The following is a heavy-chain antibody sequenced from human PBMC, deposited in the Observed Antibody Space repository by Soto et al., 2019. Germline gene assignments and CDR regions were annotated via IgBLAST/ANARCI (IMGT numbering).Heavy chain of an antibody. D-gene: IGHD3-3*01. CDR3: ARYYDFWSGYHYYYYYGMDV. Sequence: VGSLRLSWAASGFTFSSYEMNCLRQAPGKGLDWVSYISSSGSTIYYADAVKGRFTISRDNAKNSLYLQMNSLRAEDTAVYYCARYYDFWSGYHYYYYYGMDVWGQGTTVTVSS. CDR1: GFTFSSYE. CDR2: ISSSGSTI. V-gene: IGHV3-48*03. J-gene: IGHJ6*02.